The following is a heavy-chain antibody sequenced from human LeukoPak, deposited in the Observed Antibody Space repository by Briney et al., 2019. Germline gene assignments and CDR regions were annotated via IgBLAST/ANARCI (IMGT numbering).Heavy chain of an antibody. J-gene: IGHJ4*02. CDR2: ISTYNGNT. CDR1: GYTFINYD. Sequence: VASVTVSCKASGYTFINYDFSWVRQAPGQGLEWMGWISTYNGNTNYAQKLQGRVTMTTDTSTSTAYMELRSLRSDDTAVYYCARQGYGGNPQGAADYWGQGTLVTVSS. V-gene: IGHV1-18*01. CDR3: ARQGYGGNPQGAADY. D-gene: IGHD4-23*01.